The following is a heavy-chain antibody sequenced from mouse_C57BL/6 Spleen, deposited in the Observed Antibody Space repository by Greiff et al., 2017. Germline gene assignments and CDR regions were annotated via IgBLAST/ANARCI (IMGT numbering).Heavy chain of an antibody. CDR3: ARRITSVEAYYFDY. Sequence: QVQLQQSGAELVKPGASVKLSCKASGYTFTSYWMTWVKQRPGQGLDWIGYINPSSGNTNYNQKFKDKATLTADKSSSTAYMQLSSLTYEDSAVYYCARRITSVEAYYFDYWGQGTTLTVSS. V-gene: IGHV1-7*01. CDR1: GYTFTSYW. J-gene: IGHJ2*01. CDR2: INPSSGNT. D-gene: IGHD1-1*01.